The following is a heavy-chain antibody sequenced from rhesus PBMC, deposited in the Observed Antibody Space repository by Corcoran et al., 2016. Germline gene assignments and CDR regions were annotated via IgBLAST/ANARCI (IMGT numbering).Heavy chain of an antibody. V-gene: IGHV4-76*01. CDR2: IYGSSGST. CDR1: GYSISSGYD. J-gene: IGHJ4*01. D-gene: IGHD2-27*01. CDR3: ARGAGYLRY. Sequence: QVQLQESGPGVVKPSETLSLNCAVSGYSISSGYDWSWIRQPPGKGLEWIGYIYGSSGSTNYNPSLKIRVTISKDTSKNHFSLKLSSVTAADTAVYYCARGAGYLRYWGQGVLVTVSS.